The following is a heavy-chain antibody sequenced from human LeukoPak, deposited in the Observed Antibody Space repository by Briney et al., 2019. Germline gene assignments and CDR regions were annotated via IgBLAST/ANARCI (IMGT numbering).Heavy chain of an antibody. CDR2: IQNHGNDK. D-gene: IGHD6-6*01. CDR1: GFTFSTQG. Sequence: PGGSLRLSCAASGFTFSTQGMHWVRQAPGKGLEWVTFIQNHGNDKRYADSVKGRFTVSRDNSKNTLYLQMNSLRAEDTAVYYCAKDRQYSRTSFFDYWGQGTLVTVSS. V-gene: IGHV3-30*02. CDR3: AKDRQYSRTSFFDY. J-gene: IGHJ4*02.